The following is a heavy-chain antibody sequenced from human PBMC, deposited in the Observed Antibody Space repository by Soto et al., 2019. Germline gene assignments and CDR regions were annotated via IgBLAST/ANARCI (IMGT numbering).Heavy chain of an antibody. CDR2: INANYGNT. D-gene: IGHD5-18*01. J-gene: IGHJ6*02. CDR1: GYTFYSHT. V-gene: IGHV1-18*01. Sequence: QAQLVQSGAEVKKPGSSVKVSCKASGYTFYSHTISWVRQAPGQGLEWMGRINANYGNTQYAQKFRGRVTMTTDTSTTTVYMELTNLRSDDTAVYYCARGIQGDNYYRMDVWGQGTTVTVSS. CDR3: ARGIQGDNYYRMDV.